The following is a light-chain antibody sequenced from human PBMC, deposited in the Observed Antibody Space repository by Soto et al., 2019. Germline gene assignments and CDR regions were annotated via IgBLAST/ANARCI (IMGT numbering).Light chain of an antibody. J-gene: IGLJ1*01. Sequence: QSVVTQPPSVSAAPGQKVTISCSGSSSSSHIGHHSVSWYQDLPGTAPKLLIYDNDQRPSGIPARFSGSKSATSATLDITGLQTGDEADYYCGTWDTGLRAYVLGTGTKLTVL. CDR2: DND. V-gene: IGLV1-51*01. CDR3: GTWDTGLRAYV. CDR1: SSSSHIGHHS.